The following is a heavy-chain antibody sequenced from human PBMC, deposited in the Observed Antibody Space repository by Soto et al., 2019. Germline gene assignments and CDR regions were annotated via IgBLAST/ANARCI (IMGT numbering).Heavy chain of an antibody. CDR3: ARLPRDCNKTSCYYADH. D-gene: IGHD3-3*01. Sequence: PXESLKISCRGSGYDFNTNWFGWVRQLPGGGLEWVGIMYPGDSDTRYNPSLQGHVTLSVDVTVSTAFLQWRSLETSDTGMYFCARLPRDCNKTSCYYADHWGQGTQVTVSS. J-gene: IGHJ4*02. CDR1: GYDFNTNW. V-gene: IGHV5-51*01. CDR2: MYPGDSDT.